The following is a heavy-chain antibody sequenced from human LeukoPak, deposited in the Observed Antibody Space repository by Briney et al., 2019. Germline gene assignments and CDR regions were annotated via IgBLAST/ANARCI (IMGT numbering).Heavy chain of an antibody. V-gene: IGHV3-48*04. CDR1: GFTFSSYS. Sequence: GGSLRLSCAASGFTFSSYSMNWVRQAPGKGLEWVSYISSSSSTIYYADSVKGRFTISRDNAKNSLYLQMNSLRAEDTAVYYCARGSTIVVVPAATSDVWGKGTTVTVSS. CDR2: ISSSSSTI. CDR3: ARGSTIVVVPAATSDV. D-gene: IGHD2-2*01. J-gene: IGHJ6*04.